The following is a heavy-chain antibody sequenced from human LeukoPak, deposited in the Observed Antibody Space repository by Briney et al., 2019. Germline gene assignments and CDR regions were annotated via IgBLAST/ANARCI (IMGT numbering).Heavy chain of an antibody. J-gene: IGHJ6*03. V-gene: IGHV3-23*01. CDR1: GFTFSNYA. D-gene: IGHD2-21*02. CDR2: ISVSGGTT. CDR3: AKGAYCGGDCYGYYYYYMDV. Sequence: GGSLRLSCAASGFTFSNYAMSWVRQAPGKGLEWVSSISVSGGTTYYADSVKDRFTISRDNSKNTLFLQTNSLRAEDTAFYYCAKGAYCGGDCYGYYYYYMDVWGKGTTVTVSS.